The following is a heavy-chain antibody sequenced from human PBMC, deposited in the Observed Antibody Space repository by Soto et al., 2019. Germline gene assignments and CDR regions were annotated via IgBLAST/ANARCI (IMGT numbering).Heavy chain of an antibody. J-gene: IGHJ4*02. CDR1: GFTFSSYW. D-gene: IGHD3-3*01. CDR3: ARIYDFWSGYYRPYYFDY. Sequence: EVQLVESGGGLVQPGGSLRLSCAASGFTFSSYWMSWVRQAPGKGLEWVANIKQDGSEKYYVDSVKGRFTISRDNAKNSLYLHMNSLRAEDTAVYYCARIYDFWSGYYRPYYFDYWGQGTLVTVSS. CDR2: IKQDGSEK. V-gene: IGHV3-7*05.